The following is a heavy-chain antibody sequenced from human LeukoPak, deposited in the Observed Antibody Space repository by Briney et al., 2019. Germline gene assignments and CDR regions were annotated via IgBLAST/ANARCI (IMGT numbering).Heavy chain of an antibody. J-gene: IGHJ3*02. Sequence: GGSLRLSCAPSGFTFNILGMQWARQPPGKGLVCVAVISYDRSNEHYADYVKCRFSISRDNSKNTLYLQMNSLRAEDTDVYYCAKDYGSGSYFHDAFDIWGQGTMVTVSS. CDR2: ISYDRSNE. D-gene: IGHD3-10*01. CDR1: GFTFNILG. V-gene: IGHV3-30*18. CDR3: AKDYGSGSYFHDAFDI.